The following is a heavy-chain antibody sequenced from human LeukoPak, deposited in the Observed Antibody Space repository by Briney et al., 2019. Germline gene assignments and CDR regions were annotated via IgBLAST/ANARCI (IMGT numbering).Heavy chain of an antibody. D-gene: IGHD3-10*01. Sequence: PGGSLRLSCAASGFTFSDYYMSWIRQAPGKGLEWVSYISSSGSTIYYADSVRGRFTISRDNSKNTLYLQMNSLRAEDTAVYYCARDMYYYGSGSYIVWGQGTLVTVSS. CDR3: ARDMYYYGSGSYIV. V-gene: IGHV3-11*04. CDR2: ISSSGSTI. CDR1: GFTFSDYY. J-gene: IGHJ4*02.